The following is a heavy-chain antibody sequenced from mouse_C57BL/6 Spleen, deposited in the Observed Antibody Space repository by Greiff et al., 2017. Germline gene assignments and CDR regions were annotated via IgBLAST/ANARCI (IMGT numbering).Heavy chain of an antibody. Sequence: QVQLQQPGAELVMPGASVKLSCKASGYTFTSYWMHWVKQRPGQGLEWIGEIDPSDSYTNYNQKFKGKSTLTVDQSSSTAYMQLSSLTSEDSAVYYCAIYGNYDYWGQGTTLTVSS. CDR2: IDPSDSYT. J-gene: IGHJ2*01. CDR3: AIYGNYDY. V-gene: IGHV1-69*01. D-gene: IGHD2-1*01. CDR1: GYTFTSYW.